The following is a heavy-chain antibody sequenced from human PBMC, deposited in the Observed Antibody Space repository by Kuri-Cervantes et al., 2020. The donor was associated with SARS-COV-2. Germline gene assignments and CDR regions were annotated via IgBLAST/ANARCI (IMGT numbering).Heavy chain of an antibody. CDR2: ISFDGMDK. V-gene: IGHV3-30*18. CDR1: GITFSKFS. Sequence: LQHTCSAFGITFSKFSVHWLPQAPGKGPEWVAIISFDGMDKYYGDAVKGRFTISRDNSKNTLYLQMNSLRAEDTTVYYCAKEISTTGHGYFNGMDVWGQGTTVTVSS. CDR3: AKEISTTGHGYFNGMDV. J-gene: IGHJ6*02. D-gene: IGHD2/OR15-2a*01.